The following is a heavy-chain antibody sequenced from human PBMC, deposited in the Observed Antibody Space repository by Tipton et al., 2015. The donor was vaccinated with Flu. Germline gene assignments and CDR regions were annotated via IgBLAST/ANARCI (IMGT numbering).Heavy chain of an antibody. V-gene: IGHV4-4*07. D-gene: IGHD3-10*01. CDR2: MYVSGST. CDR3: ARGSGSGTDVTFYF. Sequence: TLSLTCTVSGGSLSSYFWSWIRQPPGKGLEWIGRMYVSGSTKYNPSLKSRVTMSVDTSKNQFSLKLSSVTAADTAVYYCARGSGSGTDVTFYFWGQGTLVTVSS. CDR1: GGSLSSYF. J-gene: IGHJ4*02.